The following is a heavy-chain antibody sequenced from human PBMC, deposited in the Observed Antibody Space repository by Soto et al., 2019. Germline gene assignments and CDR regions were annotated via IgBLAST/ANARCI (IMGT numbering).Heavy chain of an antibody. CDR1: GYTFTSYA. CDR3: ARVVDTAMASFDY. D-gene: IGHD5-18*01. CDR2: IRGYNGDT. V-gene: IGHV1-18*01. J-gene: IGHJ4*02. Sequence: QVHLVQSGAEVKKPGASVKVSCKASGYTFTSYAISWVRQAPGQGLEWMGWIRGYNGDTKYAQKLQGRVTMTTDTSTGTAYMELRSLRSDDTAVYYCARVVDTAMASFDYWGQGPLVTVSS.